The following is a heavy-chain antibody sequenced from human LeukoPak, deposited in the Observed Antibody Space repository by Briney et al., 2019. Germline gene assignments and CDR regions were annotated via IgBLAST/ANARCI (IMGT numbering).Heavy chain of an antibody. CDR1: GFTFDDYA. V-gene: IGHV3-9*01. Sequence: GGSLRLSCAPSGFTFDDYAMHWVRQAPGKGLEWVSGISWNSGSIGYADSVKGRFTISRDNAKNSLYLQMNSLRAEDTALYYCAKDRVAVAGTAWDYWGQGALVTVSS. CDR2: ISWNSGSI. D-gene: IGHD6-19*01. CDR3: AKDRVAVAGTAWDY. J-gene: IGHJ4*02.